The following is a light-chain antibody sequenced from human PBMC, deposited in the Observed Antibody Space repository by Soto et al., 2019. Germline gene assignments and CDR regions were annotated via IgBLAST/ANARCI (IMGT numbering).Light chain of an antibody. CDR2: DVT. J-gene: IGLJ3*02. V-gene: IGLV2-11*01. Sequence: QSALTQPRSVSGSPGQSVTISCTGTSSDVGGYNYVSWYQQHPGQAPKFMIYDVTKRPSGVPDRFSGSMSGNTASLTISGLQAEDEADYYCCSYAGSYSWVFGGGTKVTVL. CDR3: CSYAGSYSWV. CDR1: SSDVGGYNY.